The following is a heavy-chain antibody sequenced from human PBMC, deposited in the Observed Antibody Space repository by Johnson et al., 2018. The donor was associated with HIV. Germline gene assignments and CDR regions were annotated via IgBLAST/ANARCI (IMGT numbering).Heavy chain of an antibody. Sequence: QVQLVESGGGVVQPGRSLRLSCAASGFTFSSYGMHWVRQAPGKGLDWVAVISYDGSNKYYADSVKGRFTISRDNARNSLYLQMNSLRAEDTAMYYCAKSGPRGGNPDDAFDIWGQGTLVTVSS. CDR2: ISYDGSNK. V-gene: IGHV3-30*18. D-gene: IGHD4-23*01. CDR1: GFTFSSYG. CDR3: AKSGPRGGNPDDAFDI. J-gene: IGHJ3*02.